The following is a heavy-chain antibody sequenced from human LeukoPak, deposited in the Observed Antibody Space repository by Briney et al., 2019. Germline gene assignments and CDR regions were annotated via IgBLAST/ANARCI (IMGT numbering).Heavy chain of an antibody. Sequence: GGSLRLSCKASGFIFSNCAMSWVRQAPGKGLEWVSIITGSGGGSYYTDSVKGRFTLSRDNSKNTLFLQMNSLRAEDTAVYYCAKDRAVLLLGHGAFDIWGQGTMVTVSS. CDR3: AKDRAVLLLGHGAFDI. CDR1: GFIFSNCA. CDR2: ITGSGGGS. V-gene: IGHV3-23*01. J-gene: IGHJ3*02. D-gene: IGHD3-10*01.